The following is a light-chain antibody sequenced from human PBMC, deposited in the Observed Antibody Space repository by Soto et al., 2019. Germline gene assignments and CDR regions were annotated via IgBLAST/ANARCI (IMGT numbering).Light chain of an antibody. V-gene: IGKV1-17*01. J-gene: IGKJ4*01. CDR1: QGIGSD. Sequence: DIQMTQSPSSLSASVGDRVTITCRASQGIGSDLGWYQQKPGKAPKRLIYAASSLQSGVPSRFSGSGSGTDFTLTISSLQPEDFATYFCLQHNRDPDTFGGGTKVEIK. CDR3: LQHNRDPDT. CDR2: AAS.